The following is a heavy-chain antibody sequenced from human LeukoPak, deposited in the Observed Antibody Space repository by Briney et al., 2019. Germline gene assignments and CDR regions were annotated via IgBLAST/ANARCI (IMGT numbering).Heavy chain of an antibody. Sequence: PGGSLRLSCTVSGFTVSSNSMSWVRQAPGKGLEWVSFIYSDNTHYSDSVKGRFTISRDNSKNTLYLQMNSLRAEDTAVYYCAKLRGSGDFDLQYYFDYWGQGTLVTVAS. CDR3: AKLRGSGDFDLQYYFDY. J-gene: IGHJ4*02. V-gene: IGHV3-53*01. CDR2: IYSDNT. CDR1: GFTVSSNS. D-gene: IGHD4-11*01.